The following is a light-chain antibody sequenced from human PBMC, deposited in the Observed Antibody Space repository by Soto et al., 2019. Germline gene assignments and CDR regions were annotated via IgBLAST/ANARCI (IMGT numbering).Light chain of an antibody. CDR2: GAS. CDR1: QTVSSNY. V-gene: IGKV3-20*01. CDR3: QQYGNSPQT. Sequence: EVVLTQSPGTLSLSPGERATLSCRASQTVSSNYLAWYQQKPGQAPRLLIYGASNRATGIPDRFSGSGSGKDFTLTISRLEPEDFAVYYCQQYGNSPQTFGQGTKVEIK. J-gene: IGKJ1*01.